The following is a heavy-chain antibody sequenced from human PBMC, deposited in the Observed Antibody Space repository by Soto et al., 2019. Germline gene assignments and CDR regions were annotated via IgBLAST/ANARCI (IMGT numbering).Heavy chain of an antibody. CDR2: IYYSGST. CDR3: ARGQMADYYYYYMDV. V-gene: IGHV4-59*01. CDR1: GGSISSYY. Sequence: SETLSLTCTVSGGSISSYYWSWIRQPPGKGLEWIGYIYYSGSTNYNPSLKSRVTISVDTSKNQFSLKRSSVTAADTAVYYCARGQMADYYYYYMDVWGKGTTVTVSS. D-gene: IGHD6-19*01. J-gene: IGHJ6*03.